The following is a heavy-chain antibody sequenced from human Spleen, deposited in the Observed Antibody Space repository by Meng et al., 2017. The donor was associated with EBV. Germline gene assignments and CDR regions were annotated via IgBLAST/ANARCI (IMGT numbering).Heavy chain of an antibody. D-gene: IGHD3-22*01. CDR1: GYTFIDYY. J-gene: IGHJ5*02. V-gene: IGHV1-2*06. CDR2: INPKSGGT. CDR3: ARGDYYDSSGYCHP. Sequence: QVQVVRAGAEVKKPGASVKVSCKASGYTFIDYYMHWVRQAPGQGLEWMGRINPKSGGTKYAQNFEDKVTMTRDTSITTAYMELNRLTSDDTAVYYCARGDYYDSSGYCHPWGQGTLVTVSS.